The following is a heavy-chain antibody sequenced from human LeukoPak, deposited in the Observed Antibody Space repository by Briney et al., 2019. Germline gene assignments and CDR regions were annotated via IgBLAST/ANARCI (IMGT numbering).Heavy chain of an antibody. CDR1: GGSFSGYY. Sequence: SETLSLTCAVYGGSFSGYYWSWIRQPPGKGLEWIGEINHSGSTNYNPSLKSRVTISVDTSKNQFSLKLSSVTAADTAVYYCARHSTPLRRITMVRGVKRGQNWFDPWGQGTLVTVSS. CDR2: INHSGST. V-gene: IGHV4-34*01. D-gene: IGHD3-10*01. CDR3: ARHSTPLRRITMVRGVKRGQNWFDP. J-gene: IGHJ5*02.